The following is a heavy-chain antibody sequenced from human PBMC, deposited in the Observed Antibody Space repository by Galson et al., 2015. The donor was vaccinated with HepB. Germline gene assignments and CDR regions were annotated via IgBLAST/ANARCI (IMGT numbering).Heavy chain of an antibody. CDR2: ISAYNGNT. Sequence: SVKVSCKASGYTFTSYGISWVRQAPGQGLEWMGWISAYNGNTNYAQKLQGRVTMTTDTSTSTAYMELRSLRSDDTAVYYCARDAGYSSSWYTGYYYYGMDVWGQGTTVTVSS. CDR1: GYTFTSYG. CDR3: ARDAGYSSSWYTGYYYYGMDV. J-gene: IGHJ6*02. V-gene: IGHV1-18*01. D-gene: IGHD6-13*01.